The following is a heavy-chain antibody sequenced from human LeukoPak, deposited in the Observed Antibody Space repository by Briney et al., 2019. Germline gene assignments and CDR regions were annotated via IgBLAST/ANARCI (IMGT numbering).Heavy chain of an antibody. D-gene: IGHD2/OR15-2a*01. CDR1: GFTFSSYA. V-gene: IGHV3-23*01. CDR3: AKVLGPFYYFDY. Sequence: GGSLRLSCAASGFTFSSYAMSWVRQASGKGLEWVSAISGSGGSTYYADSVKGRFTISRDNSKNTLYLQMNSLRAEDTAVYYCAKVLGPFYYFDYWGQGTLVTVSS. J-gene: IGHJ4*02. CDR2: ISGSGGST.